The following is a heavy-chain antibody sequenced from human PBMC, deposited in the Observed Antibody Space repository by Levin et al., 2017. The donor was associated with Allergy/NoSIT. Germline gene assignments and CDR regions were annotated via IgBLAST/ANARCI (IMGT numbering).Heavy chain of an antibody. J-gene: IGHJ3*02. Sequence: GGSLRLSCAASGFTFDDYAMHWVRQAPGKGLEWVSGISWNSGSIGYADSVKGRFTISRDNAKNPLYLQMNSLRTEDTALYYCARDNIGLPDAFDIWGQGTMVIVSS. CDR3: ARDNIGLPDAFDI. D-gene: IGHD3-10*01. CDR1: GFTFDDYA. CDR2: ISWNSGSI. V-gene: IGHV3-9*01.